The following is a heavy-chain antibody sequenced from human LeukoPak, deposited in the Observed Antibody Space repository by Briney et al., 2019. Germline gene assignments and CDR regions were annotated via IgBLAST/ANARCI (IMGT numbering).Heavy chain of an antibody. D-gene: IGHD3-22*01. CDR1: GYTFTNYY. J-gene: IGHJ3*02. Sequence: ASVKVSCKASGYTFTNYYMHWVRQAPGQRLEWMGWINAGNGNTKYSQEFQGRVTITRDTSASTAYMELSSLRSEDMAVYYCARGNYDSSGYLSAFDIWGQGTMVTVSS. CDR3: ARGNYDSSGYLSAFDI. CDR2: INAGNGNT. V-gene: IGHV1-3*03.